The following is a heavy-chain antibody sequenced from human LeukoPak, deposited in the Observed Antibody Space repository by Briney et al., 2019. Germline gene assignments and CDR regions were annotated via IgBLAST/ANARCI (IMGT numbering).Heavy chain of an antibody. J-gene: IGHJ4*02. CDR1: GFTFSSYA. CDR2: ISGSGGST. CDR3: AKIKVPITIFGVAQGENFDY. D-gene: IGHD3-3*01. Sequence: PGGSLRLSCAASGFTFSSYAMSWVRQAPGKGLEWVSAISGSGGSTYYADSVKGRFTVSRDNSKNTLYLQMNSLRAEDTAVYYCAKIKVPITIFGVAQGENFDYWGQGTLVTVSS. V-gene: IGHV3-23*01.